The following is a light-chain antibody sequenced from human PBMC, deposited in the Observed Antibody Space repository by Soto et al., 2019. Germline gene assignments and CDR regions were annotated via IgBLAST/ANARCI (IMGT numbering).Light chain of an antibody. CDR2: EVT. Sequence: QSALTQPASVSGSPGQSITISCTGTSRDIGFFNYVSWYQQFPGNAPKLIIFEVTNRPSGVSNRFSASKSGNTASLTISGLQAEDGAAYYCSSYTTRSTYVFGTGTKVTVL. J-gene: IGLJ1*01. CDR1: SRDIGFFNY. V-gene: IGLV2-14*01. CDR3: SSYTTRSTYV.